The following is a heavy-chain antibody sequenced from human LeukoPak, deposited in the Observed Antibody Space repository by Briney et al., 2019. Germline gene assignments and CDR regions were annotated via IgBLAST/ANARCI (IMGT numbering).Heavy chain of an antibody. CDR2: ISWDGGST. Sequence: GGSLRLSCAASGFTFDDYAMHWVRHAPGKGLEWVSLISWDGGSTYYADSVKGRFTISRDNSKNSLYLQMNSLRAEDTALYYCAKDSLYYYGSGSYNYFDYWGQGTLVTVSS. CDR1: GFTFDDYA. J-gene: IGHJ4*02. V-gene: IGHV3-43D*03. CDR3: AKDSLYYYGSGSYNYFDY. D-gene: IGHD3-10*01.